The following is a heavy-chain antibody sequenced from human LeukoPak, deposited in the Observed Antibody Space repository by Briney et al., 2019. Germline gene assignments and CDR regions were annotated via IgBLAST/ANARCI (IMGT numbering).Heavy chain of an antibody. CDR2: IIPIFGTA. Sequence: ASVKVSCKASGGTFSSYAISWVRQAPGQGLEWMGGIIPIFGTANYAQKFQGRVTITADESTSTAYMELSSLRSEDTAVYYCARMEAMVRTFDYWGQGTLVTVSS. CDR3: ARMEAMVRTFDY. V-gene: IGHV1-69*13. D-gene: IGHD5-18*01. J-gene: IGHJ4*02. CDR1: GGTFSSYA.